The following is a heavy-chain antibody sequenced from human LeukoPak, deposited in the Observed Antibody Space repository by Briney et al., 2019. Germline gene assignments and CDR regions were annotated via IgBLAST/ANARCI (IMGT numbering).Heavy chain of an antibody. CDR2: IWYDGSSE. Sequence: PGGSLRLSCAASEFTFTSYELNWVRQAPGKGLEWVAFIWYDGSSEYYADSVKGRFTISRDNSKNTLYLQMNSLRADDTAIYFCAGTGDYAYWGQGTLVTVSS. V-gene: IGHV3-33*08. CDR3: AGTGDYAY. D-gene: IGHD7-27*01. CDR1: EFTFTSYE. J-gene: IGHJ4*02.